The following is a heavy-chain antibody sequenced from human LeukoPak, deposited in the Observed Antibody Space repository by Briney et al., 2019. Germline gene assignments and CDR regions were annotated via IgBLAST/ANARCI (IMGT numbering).Heavy chain of an antibody. CDR3: ARESTPSGYCSGGSCYSAYYYYGMDV. CDR2: IKQDETEK. V-gene: IGHV3-7*01. CDR1: GFTFSNFW. D-gene: IGHD2-15*01. J-gene: IGHJ6*02. Sequence: GGSLRLSYTASGFTFSNFWMGWVSQAPGKGLEWVANIKQDETEKFYLGSVRGRFTISRDNAKNSLYLQMNSLRAEDTAVYYCARESTPSGYCSGGSCYSAYYYYGMDVWGQGTTVTVSS.